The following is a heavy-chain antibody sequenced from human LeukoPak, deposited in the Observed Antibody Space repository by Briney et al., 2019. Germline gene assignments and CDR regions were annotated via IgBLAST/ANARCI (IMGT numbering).Heavy chain of an antibody. CDR2: IYWNDDK. CDR1: GFSLSTSGVG. CDR3: AHEKWFGESPINNWFDP. J-gene: IGHJ5*02. Sequence: SGPTLVNPTQTLTLTCTFSGFSLSTSGVGVGWIRQPPGKALEWLALIYWNDDKRYSPSLKSRLTITKDTSKNQVVLTMTNMDPVDTATYYCAHEKWFGESPINNWFDPWGQGTLVTVSS. D-gene: IGHD3-10*01. V-gene: IGHV2-5*01.